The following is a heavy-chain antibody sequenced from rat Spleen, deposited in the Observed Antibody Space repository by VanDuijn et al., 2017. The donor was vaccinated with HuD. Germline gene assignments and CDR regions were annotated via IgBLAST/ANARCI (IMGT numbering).Heavy chain of an antibody. CDR2: ITNTGDTT. CDR1: GFTFNIYW. J-gene: IGHJ3*01. V-gene: IGHV5-31*01. D-gene: IGHD1-1*01. Sequence: EVQLMESGGGLVQPGRSLKLSCVASGFTFNIYWMAWIRQAPGKGLEWVASITNTGDTTYYSDSVRGRFTVSRDNAESTLYLQLNSLRSEDTATYYCTREFFYTGDYWGQGTLVTVSS. CDR3: TREFFYTGDY.